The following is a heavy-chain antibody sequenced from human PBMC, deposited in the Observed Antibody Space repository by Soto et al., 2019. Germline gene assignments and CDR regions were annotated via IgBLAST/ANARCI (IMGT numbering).Heavy chain of an antibody. D-gene: IGHD2-15*01. J-gene: IGHJ6*02. Sequence: GGSLRLSCAASGFTFSSYSMNWVRQAPGKGLEWVSYISSSSSTIYYADSVKGRFTISRDNAKNSLYLQMNSLRDEDTAVYHCAREHCSGGSCYSVSYYYYGMDVWGQGTTVTVSS. CDR3: AREHCSGGSCYSVSYYYYGMDV. V-gene: IGHV3-48*02. CDR1: GFTFSSYS. CDR2: ISSSSSTI.